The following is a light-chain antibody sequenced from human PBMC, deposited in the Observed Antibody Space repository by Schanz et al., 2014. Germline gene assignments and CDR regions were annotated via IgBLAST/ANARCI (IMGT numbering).Light chain of an antibody. CDR3: GTWDSSLSASVV. CDR1: SSNIGNNY. V-gene: IGLV1-51*01. CDR2: DNN. Sequence: QSVLTQPPSVSAAPGQKVTISCSGSSSNIGNNYVSWYQQLPGTAPKLLIYDNNKRPSGIPDRFSGSKSGTSATLGITGLQTGDEADYYCGTWDSSLSASVVFGGGTKLNVL. J-gene: IGLJ2*01.